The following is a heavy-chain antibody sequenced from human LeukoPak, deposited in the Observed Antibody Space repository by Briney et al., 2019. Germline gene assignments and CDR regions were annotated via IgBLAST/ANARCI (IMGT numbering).Heavy chain of an antibody. V-gene: IGHV3-30*18. D-gene: IGHD3-22*01. CDR3: AKDLYDYDSSGYLDY. CDR2: ISYDGSNK. CDR1: GFTFSSYG. Sequence: PGGSLRLSCAASGFTFSSYGMHWVRQAPGKGLEWVAAISYDGSNKYYADSVKGRFTISRDNSKNTLYLQMNSLRAEDTAVYYCAKDLYDYDSSGYLDYWGQGTLVTVSS. J-gene: IGHJ4*02.